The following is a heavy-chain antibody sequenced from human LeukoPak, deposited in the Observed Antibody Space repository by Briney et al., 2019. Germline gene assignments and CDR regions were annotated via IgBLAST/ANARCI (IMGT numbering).Heavy chain of an antibody. V-gene: IGHV5-10-1*01. CDR1: GYSFFSYW. CDR2: IEPGDSFT. D-gene: IGHD2-8*02. J-gene: IGHJ4*02. CDR3: ARDGGGVSSWVSH. Sequence: GEPLKISCKGSGYSFFSYWISWVRQMPGEVLEWMGRIEPGDSFTKYRPSLEGRVTISADKSLSTVYLQWSSLKASDTAIYYCARDGGGVSSWVSHWGQGTLVTVHS.